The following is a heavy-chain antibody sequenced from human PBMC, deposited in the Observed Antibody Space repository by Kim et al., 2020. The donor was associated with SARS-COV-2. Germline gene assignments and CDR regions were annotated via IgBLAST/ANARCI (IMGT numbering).Heavy chain of an antibody. J-gene: IGHJ3*02. CDR2: INPNSGGT. Sequence: ASVKVSCKASGYTFTGYYMHWVRQAPGQGLEWMGWINPNSGGTNYAQKFQGRVTMTRDTSISTAYMELSRLRSDDTAVYYCARVLRRRLYSSSWYWPSDAFDIWGQGTMVTVSS. D-gene: IGHD6-13*01. CDR1: GYTFTGYY. V-gene: IGHV1-2*02. CDR3: ARVLRRRLYSSSWYWPSDAFDI.